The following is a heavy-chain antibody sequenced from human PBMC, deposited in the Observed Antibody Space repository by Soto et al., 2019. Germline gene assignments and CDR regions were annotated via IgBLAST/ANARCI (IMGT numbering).Heavy chain of an antibody. D-gene: IGHD6-19*01. J-gene: IGHJ3*01. CDR2: TYYRSKWNN. CDR1: GDSVSSNSAA. V-gene: IGHV6-1*01. Sequence: LSLTCAISGDSVSSNSAAWNWIRQSPSRGLEWLGRTYYRSKWNNDYAISVKSRITINPDTSKNQFSLQLNSVTPEDTAVYYCARDVAPVAGSLGDAFEVWGQGTMVTVSS. CDR3: ARDVAPVAGSLGDAFEV.